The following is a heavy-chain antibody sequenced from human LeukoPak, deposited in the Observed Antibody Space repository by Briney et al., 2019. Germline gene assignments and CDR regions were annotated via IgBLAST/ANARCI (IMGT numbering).Heavy chain of an antibody. CDR1: GYTFSSYG. Sequence: ASVKVSCKASGYTFSSYGISWVPQAPGQGLEWMGWISAYNGNTNYAQKLQGRVTMTTDTSTSTAYMEMRSLRSDDTAVYYCARDTYYDILTGYRERIYGMDVWGQGTTVTVSS. CDR2: ISAYNGNT. CDR3: ARDTYYDILTGYRERIYGMDV. V-gene: IGHV1-18*01. D-gene: IGHD3-9*01. J-gene: IGHJ6*02.